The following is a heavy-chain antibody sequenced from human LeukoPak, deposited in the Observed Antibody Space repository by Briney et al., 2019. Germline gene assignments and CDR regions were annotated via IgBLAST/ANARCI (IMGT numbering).Heavy chain of an antibody. CDR3: AKVGTTTVTTWLYY. CDR2: ISTSGGST. D-gene: IGHD4-17*01. CDR1: GFTFTSYA. J-gene: IGHJ4*02. Sequence: GGSLRLSCAASGFTFTSYAMSWVRQAPGRGLEWVSCISTSGGSTYYADSVKGRFTISRDNSKNTLYLQMNSLRAEDTALYYCAKVGTTTVTTWLYYWGQGTLVTVSS. V-gene: IGHV3-23*01.